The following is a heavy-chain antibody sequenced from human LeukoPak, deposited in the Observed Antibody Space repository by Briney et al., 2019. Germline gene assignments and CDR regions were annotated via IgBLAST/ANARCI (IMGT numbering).Heavy chain of an antibody. V-gene: IGHV4-4*09. Sequence: SETLSLTCTVSGGSISSYYWSWIRQPPGKGLEWIGYIYTSGSTNYNPSLKSRVTISVDTSTNQLSLKLSSVTAADTAVYYCARYYDFWSGSEYYYMDVWGKGTTVTVSS. D-gene: IGHD3-3*01. CDR1: GGSISSYY. CDR2: IYTSGST. J-gene: IGHJ6*03. CDR3: ARYYDFWSGSEYYYMDV.